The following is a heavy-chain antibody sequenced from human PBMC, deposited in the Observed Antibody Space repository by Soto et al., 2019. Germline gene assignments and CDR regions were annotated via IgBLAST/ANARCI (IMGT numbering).Heavy chain of an antibody. D-gene: IGHD1-1*01. CDR3: AADTGTPWGWDYYYYGMDV. J-gene: IGHJ6*02. Sequence: SVKVSCKASGFTFTSSAVQWVRQARGQRLEWIGWIVVGSGNTNYAQKFQERVTITRDMSTSTAYMELSSLRSEDTAVYYCAADTGTPWGWDYYYYGMDVWGQGTTVTVSS. CDR2: IVVGSGNT. CDR1: GFTFTSSA. V-gene: IGHV1-58*01.